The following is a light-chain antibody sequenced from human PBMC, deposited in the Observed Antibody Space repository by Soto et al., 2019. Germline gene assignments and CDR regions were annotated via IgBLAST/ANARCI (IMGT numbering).Light chain of an antibody. J-gene: IGKJ4*01. CDR1: QSLVHSDGNTS. CDR2: KIS. Sequence: DIVMTQTPVSSSVALGQSASISCKSSQSLVHSDGNTSLNWLHQRPGQPPRLLIYKISKRLSGVPDRFSGSGAGTFFTLRISRLEPEDVGIYYRAQAAQFPLTFGGGTKVEIK. CDR3: AQAAQFPLT. V-gene: IGKV2-24*01.